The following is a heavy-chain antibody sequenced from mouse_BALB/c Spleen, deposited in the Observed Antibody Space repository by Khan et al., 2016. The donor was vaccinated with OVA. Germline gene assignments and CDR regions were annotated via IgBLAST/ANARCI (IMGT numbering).Heavy chain of an antibody. D-gene: IGHD2-14*01. CDR2: IIYTGYT. CDR3: ARSTYRYAFVY. J-gene: IGHJ3*01. V-gene: IGHV3-8*02. CDR1: GDSITTGY. Sequence: EVQLQESGPSLVKPSQTLSLTCSVTGDSITTGYWNWIRKFPGHKLEYMGYIIYTGYTYYNPSLKSRISITRHTSNNQSYLQLNSVTEEDTATYYCARSTYRYAFVYWGQGTLVTVSA.